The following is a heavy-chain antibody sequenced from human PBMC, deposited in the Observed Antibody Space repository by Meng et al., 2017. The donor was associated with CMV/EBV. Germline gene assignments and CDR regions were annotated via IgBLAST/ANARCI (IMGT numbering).Heavy chain of an antibody. CDR1: GGSFSGYY. CDR2: INHSGST. J-gene: IGHJ4*02. CDR3: ARGPSYYYDRGYYFDY. D-gene: IGHD3-22*01. V-gene: IGHV4-34*01. Sequence: SQTLSLTCAVYGGSFSGYYWSWIRQPPGKGLEWIGEINHSGSTNYNPSLKSRVTISVDTSKNQFSLKLSSVTAADTAVYYCARGPSYYYDRGYYFDYWGQGTLVTVPQ.